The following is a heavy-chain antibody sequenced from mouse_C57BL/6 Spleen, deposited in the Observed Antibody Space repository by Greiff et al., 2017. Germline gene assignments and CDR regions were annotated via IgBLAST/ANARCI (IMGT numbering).Heavy chain of an antibody. CDR3: ARGYDYAFDY. V-gene: IGHV1-72*01. CDR1: GYTFTSYW. D-gene: IGHD2-4*01. J-gene: IGHJ2*01. CDR2: IGPNSGGT. Sequence: VQLQQPGAELVKPGASVKLSCKASGYTFTSYWMHWVKQRPGRGLEWIGRIGPNSGGTKYNEKFKSKATLTVDKPSSTAYLQLSSLTSEDSAVYYCARGYDYAFDYWGQGTTLTVSS.